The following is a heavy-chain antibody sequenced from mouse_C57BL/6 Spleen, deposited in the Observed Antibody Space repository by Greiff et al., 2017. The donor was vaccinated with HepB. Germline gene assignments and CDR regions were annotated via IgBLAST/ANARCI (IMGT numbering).Heavy chain of an antibody. CDR1: DFTFNTYA. Sequence: EVQLVESGGGLVQPKGSLKLSCAASDFTFNTYAMHWVRQAPGKGLEWVARIRSKSSNYATYYADSVKDRFTISRDDSQSMLYLQMNNLKTEDTAMYYCVRGDYYGISYLFAYWGQGTLVTVSA. CDR2: IRSKSSNYAT. V-gene: IGHV10-3*01. J-gene: IGHJ3*01. CDR3: VRGDYYGISYLFAY. D-gene: IGHD1-1*01.